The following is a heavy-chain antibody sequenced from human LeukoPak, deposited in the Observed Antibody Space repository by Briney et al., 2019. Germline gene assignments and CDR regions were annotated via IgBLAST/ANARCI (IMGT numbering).Heavy chain of an antibody. CDR3: ARDRSTMIVVSAPHYYYYGMDV. CDR2: ISAYNGNT. V-gene: IGHV1-18*01. J-gene: IGHJ6*02. CDR1: GYTFTSYG. D-gene: IGHD3-22*01. Sequence: WASVKVSCKASGYTFTSYGISWVRQAPGQGLEWMGWISAYNGNTNYAQKLQGRVTMTTDTSTSTAYMELRSLRSDDTAVYYCARDRSTMIVVSAPHYYYYGMDVWGQGTTVTVSS.